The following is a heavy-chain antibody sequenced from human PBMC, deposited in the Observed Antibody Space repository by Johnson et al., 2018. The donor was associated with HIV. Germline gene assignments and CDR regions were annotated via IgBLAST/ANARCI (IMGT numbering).Heavy chain of an antibody. V-gene: IGHV3-66*01. CDR1: GFSVSNTY. Sequence: EVQLVESGGGLVQSGGSLRLSCGASGFSVSNTYMNWVRQAPGKGLEWVSVIYSGGSTYYADSVRGRFTISRDNSKNTLYLQMDNLRAEDTALYYCARVSTGFTVSGVVILPTGAFDIWGRGTMVTVSS. CDR2: IYSGGST. D-gene: IGHD3-3*01. J-gene: IGHJ3*02. CDR3: ARVSTGFTVSGVVILPTGAFDI.